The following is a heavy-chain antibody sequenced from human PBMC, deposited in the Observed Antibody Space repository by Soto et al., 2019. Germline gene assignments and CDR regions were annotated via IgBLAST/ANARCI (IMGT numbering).Heavy chain of an antibody. D-gene: IGHD4-17*01. CDR2: INPDGSST. Sequence: QVQLVQSGAEVQKPGASVKLSCKASGYTFANYYMHWVRQAPGQGLEWMGIINPDGSSTMYAQKFRGRVTMTRETSSSTVYLELRSLRSEDTAVYYCARERVTISLDYWGQGTLVTVSS. CDR3: ARERVTISLDY. J-gene: IGHJ4*02. V-gene: IGHV1-46*01. CDR1: GYTFANYY.